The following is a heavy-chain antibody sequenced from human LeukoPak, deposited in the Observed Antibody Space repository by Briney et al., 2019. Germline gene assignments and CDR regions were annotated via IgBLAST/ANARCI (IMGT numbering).Heavy chain of an antibody. CDR3: AKDSDYYGSGSYSLPDY. Sequence: ASVKVSCKASGYTFTGYYMHWVRQAPGEGLEGMGWINPNTGGTSYAQRFQGRVTMTRDTSISTAYMELSRLRSDDTAVYYCAKDSDYYGSGSYSLPDYWGQGTLVTVSS. D-gene: IGHD3-10*01. J-gene: IGHJ4*02. V-gene: IGHV1-2*02. CDR2: INPNTGGT. CDR1: GYTFTGYY.